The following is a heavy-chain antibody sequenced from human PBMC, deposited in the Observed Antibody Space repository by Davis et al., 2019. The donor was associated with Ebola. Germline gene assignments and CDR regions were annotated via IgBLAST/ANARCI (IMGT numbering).Heavy chain of an antibody. CDR1: GYTFTTFG. J-gene: IGHJ4*02. D-gene: IGHD6-13*01. CDR2: IIPILGIA. CDR3: ARGIAAEDY. V-gene: IGHV1-69*04. Sequence: SVKVSCKASGYTFTTFGMNWVRQAPGQGLEWMGRIIPILGIANYAQKFQGRVTITADKSTSTAYMELSSLRSEDTAVYYCARGIAAEDYWGQGTLVTVSS.